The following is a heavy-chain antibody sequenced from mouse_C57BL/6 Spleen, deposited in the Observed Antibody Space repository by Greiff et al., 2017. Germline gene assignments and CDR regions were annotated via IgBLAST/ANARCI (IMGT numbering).Heavy chain of an antibody. CDR2: INPNNGGT. J-gene: IGHJ3*01. V-gene: IGHV1-26*01. CDR1: GYTFTDYY. D-gene: IGHD4-1*01. Sequence: VQLQQSGPELVKPGASVKISCKASGYTFTDYYMNWVKQSHGKSLEWIGDINPNNGGTSYNQKFKGKATLTVDKSSSTAYMELRSLTSEDSAVYYCARWESWTFAYWGQGTLVTVSA. CDR3: ARWESWTFAY.